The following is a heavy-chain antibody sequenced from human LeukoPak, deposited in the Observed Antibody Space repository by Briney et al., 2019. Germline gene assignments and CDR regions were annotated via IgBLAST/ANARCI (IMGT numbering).Heavy chain of an antibody. J-gene: IGHJ4*02. CDR3: ARYRYGDYVPVYYFDY. CDR2: IWYDGSNK. CDR1: GFTFSSYG. V-gene: IGHV3-33*01. Sequence: GGSLRLSCAASGFTFSSYGMHWVRQAPGKGLEWVAVIWYDGSNKYYADSVKGRFTISRDNSKNTLYLQMNSLRAEDTAVYYCARYRYGDYVPVYYFDYWGQGTLVTVSS. D-gene: IGHD4-17*01.